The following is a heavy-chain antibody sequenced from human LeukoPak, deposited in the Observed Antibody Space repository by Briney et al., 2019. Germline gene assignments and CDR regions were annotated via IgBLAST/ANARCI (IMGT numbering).Heavy chain of an antibody. CDR1: GYTFTGYY. CDR2: INPNSGGT. CDR3: ARADYDILTGYYHY. V-gene: IGHV1-2*02. J-gene: IGHJ4*02. D-gene: IGHD3-9*01. Sequence: ASVKVSCKASGYTFTGYYMHWVRQALGQGLEWMGWINPNSGGTNYAQKFQGRVTMTRDTSISTAYMELSRLRSDDTAVYYCARADYDILTGYYHYWGQGTLVTVSS.